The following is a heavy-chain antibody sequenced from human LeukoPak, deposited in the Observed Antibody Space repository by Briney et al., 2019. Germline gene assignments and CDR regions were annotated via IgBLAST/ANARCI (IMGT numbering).Heavy chain of an antibody. CDR2: ISSNGGST. D-gene: IGHD2-21*01. Sequence: GGSLRLSCAASGFTFSSYAMHWVRQAPGKGLEYVSAISSNGGSTYYANSVKGRFTISGDNSKNTLYLQMGSLRAGDMAVYYCARAVLGDWQSYGMGVWGQGTTVTVSS. J-gene: IGHJ6*02. CDR1: GFTFSSYA. CDR3: ARAVLGDWQSYGMGV. V-gene: IGHV3-64*01.